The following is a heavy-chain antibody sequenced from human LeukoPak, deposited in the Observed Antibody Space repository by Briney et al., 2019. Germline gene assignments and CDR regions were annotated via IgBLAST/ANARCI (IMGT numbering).Heavy chain of an antibody. Sequence: PGGSLRLSCAASGFTFSSYAMSWVRRAPGKGLEWVSAISGSGGSTYYADSVKGRFTISRDNSKNTLYLQMNSLRAEDTAVYYCARDLCSTTSCFDYWGQGTLVSVSS. CDR3: ARDLCSTTSCFDY. V-gene: IGHV3-23*01. D-gene: IGHD2-2*01. CDR1: GFTFSSYA. J-gene: IGHJ4*02. CDR2: ISGSGGST.